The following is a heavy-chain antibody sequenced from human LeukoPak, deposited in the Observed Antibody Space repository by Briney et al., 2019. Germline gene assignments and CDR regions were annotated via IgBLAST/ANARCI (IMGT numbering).Heavy chain of an antibody. D-gene: IGHD6-19*01. CDR1: GFMFNSYV. CDR2: INGGGGNT. Sequence: GGSLRLSCAASGFMFNSYVMSWVRQAPGKGLEWVSAINGGGGNTYYADSVKGRFIISRDNSKNMVYLQMNSLRADDTAVYYCAKGKYSSGGVPDYWGQGTLVTVSS. V-gene: IGHV3-23*01. CDR3: AKGKYSSGGVPDY. J-gene: IGHJ4*02.